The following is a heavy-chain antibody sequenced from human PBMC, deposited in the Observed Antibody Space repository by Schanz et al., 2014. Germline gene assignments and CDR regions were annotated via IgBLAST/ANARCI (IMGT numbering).Heavy chain of an antibody. Sequence: QVQLVQSEAEVKKPGSSVKVSCKASGGTFSSYTISWVRQAPGQGLEWMGRIIPILGIANYAQNFQGRVTITADKATSTAYMELTSLRSEDTAVYYCAGTYCSSTSCYTGYYYMDVWGRGTTVNVS. J-gene: IGHJ6*03. CDR3: AGTYCSSTSCYTGYYYMDV. CDR2: IIPILGIA. CDR1: GGTFSSYT. V-gene: IGHV1-69*02. D-gene: IGHD2-2*02.